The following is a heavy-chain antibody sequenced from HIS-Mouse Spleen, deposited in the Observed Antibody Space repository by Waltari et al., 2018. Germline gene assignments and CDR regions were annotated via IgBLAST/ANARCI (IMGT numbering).Heavy chain of an antibody. V-gene: IGHV4-39*07. CDR1: GCSISSSSYY. D-gene: IGHD6-13*01. Sequence: QLQLQESGPGLVKPSETLSLTCTVSGCSISSSSYYWGWIRQPPGKGLEWIGSIYSSGSTYYNPSLKRRVTISVDTSKNQFSLKLSSVTAADTAVYYCAREIPYSSSWYDWYFDLWGRGTLVTVSS. J-gene: IGHJ2*01. CDR3: AREIPYSSSWYDWYFDL. CDR2: IYSSGST.